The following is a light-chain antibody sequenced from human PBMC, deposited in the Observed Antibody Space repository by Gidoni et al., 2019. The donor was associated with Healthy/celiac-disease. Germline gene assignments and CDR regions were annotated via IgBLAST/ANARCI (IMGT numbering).Light chain of an antibody. CDR2: AAS. V-gene: IGKV1-8*01. J-gene: IGKJ1*01. CDR3: QQYYSYPRT. Sequence: TGDRVTITCRASQGISSYLAWYQQKPGKAPKPLIYAASTLQSGVPSRFSGSGSGTDFTLTISCLQSEDFATYYCQQYYSYPRTFGQGTKVEIK. CDR1: QGISSY.